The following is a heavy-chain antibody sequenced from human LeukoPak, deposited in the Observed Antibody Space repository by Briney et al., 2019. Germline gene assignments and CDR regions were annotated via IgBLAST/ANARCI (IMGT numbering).Heavy chain of an antibody. J-gene: IGHJ6*03. Sequence: GGSLRLSCAASGFTFSSYGMHWVRQAPGKGLEWVAFIRYDGSNKYYADSVKGRFTISRDNSKNTLYLQMNSLRAEDTAVYYCAKDRYTSDNYYYYMDVWGKGTTVTVSS. D-gene: IGHD5-24*01. CDR2: IRYDGSNK. V-gene: IGHV3-30*02. CDR3: AKDRYTSDNYYYYMDV. CDR1: GFTFSSYG.